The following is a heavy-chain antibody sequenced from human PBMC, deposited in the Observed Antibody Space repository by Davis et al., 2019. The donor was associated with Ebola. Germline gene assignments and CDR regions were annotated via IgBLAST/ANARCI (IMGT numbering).Heavy chain of an antibody. Sequence: PSETLSLTCAVYGESLTGYHLNWIRQPPGKGLEWIGEVNPSGSTNCNSSLESRVTISLDTSKNQFSLKLTSLTAADTAVYYCARGRYLGYWGQGTLVTVSS. J-gene: IGHJ4*02. CDR2: VNPSGST. CDR3: ARGRYLGY. CDR1: GESLTGYH. V-gene: IGHV4-34*01.